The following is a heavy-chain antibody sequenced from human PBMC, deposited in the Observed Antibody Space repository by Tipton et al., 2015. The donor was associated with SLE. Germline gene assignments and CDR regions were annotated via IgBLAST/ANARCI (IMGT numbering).Heavy chain of an antibody. CDR2: ISGGGGST. Sequence: SLRLSCATSGFTFSSYALSWVRRASGKGLEWVSAISGGGGSTYYADFVKGRFSMSIDKSKKTLFLQMNSLRVDDTATYYCAKFEKTTDFYLDSWGQGTLVSVSS. CDR3: AKFEKTTDFYLDS. V-gene: IGHV3-23*01. CDR1: GFTFSSYA. J-gene: IGHJ4*02. D-gene: IGHD2/OR15-2a*01.